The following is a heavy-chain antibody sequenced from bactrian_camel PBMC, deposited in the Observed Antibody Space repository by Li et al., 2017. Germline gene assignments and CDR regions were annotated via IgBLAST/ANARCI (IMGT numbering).Heavy chain of an antibody. Sequence: QLVESGGGSVQAGGSLRLSCAFDAYTPANVRMAWFRQAPGKEREGVASLASDGSSIYANSLKGRFSISKDNARNWLDLQMDSLEPGDTARYYCAADRRRHGPPSLRPGDYSVWGQGTQVT. CDR1: AYTPANVR. J-gene: IGHJ4*01. CDR3: AADRRRHGPPSLRPGDYSV. V-gene: IGHV3S53*01. D-gene: IGHD2*01. CDR2: LASDGSS.